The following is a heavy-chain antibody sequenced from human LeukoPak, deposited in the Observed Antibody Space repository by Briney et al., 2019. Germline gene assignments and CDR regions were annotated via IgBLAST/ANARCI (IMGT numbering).Heavy chain of an antibody. CDR2: ISGSGGST. D-gene: IGHD2-15*01. J-gene: IGHJ3*02. Sequence: PGGSLRLSCAASGFTFSSYAMSWVRQAPGKGLEWVSAISGSGGSTYYADSVKGRFTISRDNSKNTLYLEMNSLRAEDTAVYYCARHCSGGSGGTCYSSDPFDIWGQGTMVTVSS. CDR1: GFTFSSYA. CDR3: ARHCSGGSGGTCYSSDPFDI. V-gene: IGHV3-23*01.